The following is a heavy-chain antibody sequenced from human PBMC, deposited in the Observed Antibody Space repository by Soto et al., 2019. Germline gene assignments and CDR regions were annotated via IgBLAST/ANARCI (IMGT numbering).Heavy chain of an antibody. CDR2: IKEDGDEK. CDR3: ARTTMGDY. J-gene: IGHJ4*02. V-gene: IGHV3-7*03. CDR1: GFTFSNFW. D-gene: IGHD4-17*01. Sequence: GGSLRLSCAASGFTFSNFWMTWVRQAPEKGLEWVANIKEDGDEKYYVDSVRGRFTISRDNAKNSLYLQMNSMRPDDTAVYYCARTTMGDYWGQGALVTVSS.